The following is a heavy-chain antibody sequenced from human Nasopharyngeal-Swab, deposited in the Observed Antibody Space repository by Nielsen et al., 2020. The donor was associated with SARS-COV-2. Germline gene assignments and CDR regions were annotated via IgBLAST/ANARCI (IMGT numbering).Heavy chain of an antibody. V-gene: IGHV3-30*18. CDR1: GFTFNNYG. D-gene: IGHD2-2*02. CDR2: ISYDGSIK. J-gene: IGHJ6*03. Sequence: GESLKISCAASGFTFNNYGMHWVRQAPGKGLEWVAVISYDGSIKDYADSVKGRFTISRDWSKNTLHLQMNSLRPEDTAVYYCAKRDQLFYLQRTEDYMDVWGKGTTVTVSS. CDR3: AKRDQLFYLQRTEDYMDV.